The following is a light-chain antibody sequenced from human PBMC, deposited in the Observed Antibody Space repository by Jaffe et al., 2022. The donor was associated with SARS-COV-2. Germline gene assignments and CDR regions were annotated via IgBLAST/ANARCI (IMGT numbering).Light chain of an antibody. CDR3: CSYADIVV. CDR2: DVT. Sequence: QSALTQPRSVSGSPGQSVTISCTGTSSNVGAYKYVSWYQQHPGKAPKRLIYDVTKRPSGVPDRFSGSKSGKTASLTISGLQAEDEADYYCCSYADIVVFGGGTKLTVL. J-gene: IGLJ2*01. V-gene: IGLV2-11*01. CDR1: SSNVGAYKY.